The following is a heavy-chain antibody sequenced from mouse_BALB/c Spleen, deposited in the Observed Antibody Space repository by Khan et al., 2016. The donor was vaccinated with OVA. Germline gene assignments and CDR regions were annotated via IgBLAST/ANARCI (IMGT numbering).Heavy chain of an antibody. J-gene: IGHJ2*01. V-gene: IGHV3-2*02. Sequence: EVQLQESGPGLVKPSQSLSLTCTVTGYSITSDYAWNWIRQFPGNKLEWMGYISSSGITSYNPSLKSRITITRDTSKNQFFQQLNSVTTEDTATYYGARSIMANWGQGTTLTVSS. CDR2: ISSSGIT. CDR3: ARSIMAN. CDR1: GYSITSDYA.